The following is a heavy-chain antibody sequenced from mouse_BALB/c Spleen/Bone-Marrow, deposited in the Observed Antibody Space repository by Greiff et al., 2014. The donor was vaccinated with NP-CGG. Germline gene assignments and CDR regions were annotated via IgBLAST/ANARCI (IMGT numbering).Heavy chain of an antibody. CDR3: AMAITDAIDY. Sequence: LQESGAELVRPGTSVKVSCTGSGYAFTDSFIEWVKQRPEQGLEWIGVINSGNGDTKYDEKFKGKATVTADKSSNIAYLQLSSLTSDDSAVYFCAMAITDAIDYWGQGTSVTVSA. CDR1: GYAFTDSF. V-gene: IGHV1-54*01. CDR2: INSGNGDT. D-gene: IGHD1-1*01. J-gene: IGHJ4*01.